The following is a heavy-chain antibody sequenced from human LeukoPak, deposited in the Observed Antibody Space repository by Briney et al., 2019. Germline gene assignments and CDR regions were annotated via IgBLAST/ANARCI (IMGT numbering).Heavy chain of an antibody. CDR3: ARRGYLTTLRGVFDI. CDR2: IYYSGST. Sequence: PSETLSLTCTVSGGSISSSSYYWGWIRQPPGKGLEWIGSIYYSGSTYYTPSLRSRVTISIDSSKNQFSLKLNSVTAADTAVYYCARRGYLTTLRGVFDIWGQGTMVTVSS. J-gene: IGHJ3*02. V-gene: IGHV4-39*07. CDR1: GGSISSSSYY. D-gene: IGHD2-15*01.